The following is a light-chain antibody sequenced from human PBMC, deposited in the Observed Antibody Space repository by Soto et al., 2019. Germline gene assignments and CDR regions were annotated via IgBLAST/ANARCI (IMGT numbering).Light chain of an antibody. CDR3: AAWDDSLNGYV. J-gene: IGLJ1*01. CDR2: SNN. V-gene: IGLV1-44*01. CDR1: SPNIGGNA. Sequence: VLTQPPSASGTHGQRVTISCSGSSPNIGGNAVNWYQQLPGTAPKVLIYSNNQRPSGVPGRFSGSKSGTSASLAISGLQSEDEADYYCAAWDDSLNGYVFGTGTKVTVL.